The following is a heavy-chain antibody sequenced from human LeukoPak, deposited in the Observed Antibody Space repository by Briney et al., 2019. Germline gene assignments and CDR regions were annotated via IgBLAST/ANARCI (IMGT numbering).Heavy chain of an antibody. J-gene: IGHJ4*02. CDR1: GGSFSGYY. CDR3: ARAGLDY. CDR2: INHSGST. V-gene: IGHV4-34*01. Sequence: SETLSLTCAVYGGSFSGYYWSGIRQPPGKGLEWIGEINHSGSTNYNPSLKSRVTISVDTSKNQFSLKLSSVTAADTAVYYCARAGLDYWGQGTLVTVSS.